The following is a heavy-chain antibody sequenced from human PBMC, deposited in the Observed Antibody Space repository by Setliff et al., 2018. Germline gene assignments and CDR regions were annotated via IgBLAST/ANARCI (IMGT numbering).Heavy chain of an antibody. J-gene: IGHJ5*02. V-gene: IGHV1-2*02. Sequence: ASVKVSCKTSGYPFIEHYVNWVRQAPGQGLEWMGWIRPDGGGTHYAQKFQGRVTMTRDTANSTVYMDLSSLTSDDTAIYYCARGGGSYRAGNSRPTYWFDPWGQGTLVTVSS. CDR2: IRPDGGGT. CDR1: GYPFIEHY. D-gene: IGHD2-21*01. CDR3: ARGGGSYRAGNSRPTYWFDP.